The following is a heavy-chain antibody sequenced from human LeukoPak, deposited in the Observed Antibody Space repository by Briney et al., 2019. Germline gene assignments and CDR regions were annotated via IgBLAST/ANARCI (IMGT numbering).Heavy chain of an antibody. CDR2: VNRVGSET. CDR3: ARNNGMDV. CDR1: GFALSSHW. V-gene: IGHV3-7*03. J-gene: IGHJ6*02. Sequence: GGSLRLSCAASGFALSSHWMTWVRQVPGRGPEWVANVNRVGSETYYLDSVKGRFTISKDNAKNSLYLQMNSPRAEDTALYHCARNNGMDVWGQGTTVIVTS.